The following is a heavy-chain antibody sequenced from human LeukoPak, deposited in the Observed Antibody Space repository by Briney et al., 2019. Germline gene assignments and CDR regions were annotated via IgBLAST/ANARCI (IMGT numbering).Heavy chain of an antibody. CDR3: ARDFRHIPDY. CDR1: GFTLRTYW. J-gene: IGHJ4*02. V-gene: IGHV3-7*01. CDR2: IKEGGSEK. Sequence: GGSLRLSCAVSGFTLRTYWMSWVRQAPGKGLQWVANIKEGGSEKYYVDSVKGRFTISRDNAENSLYLQMNSLRAEDTAVYYCARDFRHIPDYWGQGTLVTVSS. D-gene: IGHD2-2*02.